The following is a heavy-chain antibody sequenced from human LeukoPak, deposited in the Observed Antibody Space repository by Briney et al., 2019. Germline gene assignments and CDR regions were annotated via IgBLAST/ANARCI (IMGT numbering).Heavy chain of an antibody. CDR3: ASSGWGLANWFDP. V-gene: IGHV1-69*13. Sequence: PSAPVKVSCKASGGTFSSYAISWVRQAPGQGLEWMGGIIPIFGTANYAQKFQGRVTITADESTSTAYMELSSLRSEDTSVYYCASSGWGLANWFDPWGQGTLVTVSS. CDR2: IIPIFGTA. D-gene: IGHD6-19*01. J-gene: IGHJ5*02. CDR1: GGTFSSYA.